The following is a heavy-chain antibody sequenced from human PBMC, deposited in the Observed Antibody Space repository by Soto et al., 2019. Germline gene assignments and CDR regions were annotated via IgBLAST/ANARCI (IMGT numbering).Heavy chain of an antibody. CDR1: GYTFTGYY. V-gene: IGHV1-2*04. CDR3: ARDLGGRNFDY. CDR2: INPNSGGT. Sequence: ASVKVSCKASGYTFTGYYMHWVRQAPGQGLEWMGWINPNSGGTNYAQKFQGWVTITRDTSTSTAYMELSRLRSDDTAVYYCARDLGGRNFDYWGQGTLVTVSS. D-gene: IGHD2-15*01. J-gene: IGHJ4*02.